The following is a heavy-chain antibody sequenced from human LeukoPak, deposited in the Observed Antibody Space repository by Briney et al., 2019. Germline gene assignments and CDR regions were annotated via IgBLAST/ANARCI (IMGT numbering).Heavy chain of an antibody. J-gene: IGHJ6*02. Sequence: GGSLRLSCVASGMNFEKYAMHWVRQRLGKGLEWVAVISADGRADHADSVKGRFTVSRDNSKESLFLDMSSLRDEDSALYYCATWAFYHGLDVWGQGTTVIVSS. CDR1: GMNFEKYA. CDR2: ISADGRA. V-gene: IGHV3-43*02. D-gene: IGHD1-26*01. CDR3: ATWAFYHGLDV.